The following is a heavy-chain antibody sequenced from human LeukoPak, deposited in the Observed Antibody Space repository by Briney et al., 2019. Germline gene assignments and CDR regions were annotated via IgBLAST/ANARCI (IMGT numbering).Heavy chain of an antibody. CDR1: DVSISGTPYY. J-gene: IGHJ6*03. CDR2: IHYSGTV. V-gene: IGHV4-39*06. Sequence: SETLSLTCTVSDVSISGTPYYWGWFRQPPGKGPEWIGNIHYSGTVYYNPSLKSRVTISVDTSKNQFPLKVSSVTAADTAVYFCARVTRYDNSRDNYYMDVWGKGTTVTVSS. D-gene: IGHD4-17*01. CDR3: ARVTRYDNSRDNYYMDV.